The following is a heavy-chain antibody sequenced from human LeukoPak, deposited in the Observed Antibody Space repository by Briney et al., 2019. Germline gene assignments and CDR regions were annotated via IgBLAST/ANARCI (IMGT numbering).Heavy chain of an antibody. CDR1: GGTFISYA. CDR3: ARESTHTSNWFDP. Sequence: SVKVSCKASGGTFISYAISWVRQAPGQGLEWMGGIIPIFGTANYAQKFQGRVTITTDESTSTAYMELSSLRSEDTAVYYCARESTHTSNWFDPWGQGTLVTVSS. V-gene: IGHV1-69*05. J-gene: IGHJ5*02. CDR2: IIPIFGTA.